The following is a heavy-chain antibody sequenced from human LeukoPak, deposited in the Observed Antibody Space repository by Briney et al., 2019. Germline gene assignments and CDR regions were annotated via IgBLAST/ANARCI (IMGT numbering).Heavy chain of an antibody. CDR3: ARERGPFCPYCFGH. V-gene: IGHV4-4*02. J-gene: IGHJ4*01. Sequence: SGTRSLTCGLSRGSPRGTNCWTWVRQPPGQGLEWIGEISLAGQTNYNPSLNARVTMSLDKSRHQLSPHLTSLPAAHTATSFLARERGPFCPYCFGHWG. CDR1: RGSPRGTNC. D-gene: IGHD3-16*01. CDR2: ISLAGQT.